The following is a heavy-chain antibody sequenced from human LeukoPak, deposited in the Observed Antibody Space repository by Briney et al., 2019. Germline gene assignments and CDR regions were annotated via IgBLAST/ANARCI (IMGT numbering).Heavy chain of an antibody. V-gene: IGHV4-59*08. CDR2: IYYSGST. D-gene: IGHD1-1*01. CDR1: GGSISSYY. Sequence: PSETLSLTCTVSGGSISSYYWSWIRQPPGKGLEWIGYIYYSGSTNYNPSLKSRVTISVDTSKNQFSLKPSSVTAADMAVYYCAIGATDTPYYFDYWGQGTLVTVSS. J-gene: IGHJ4*02. CDR3: AIGATDTPYYFDY.